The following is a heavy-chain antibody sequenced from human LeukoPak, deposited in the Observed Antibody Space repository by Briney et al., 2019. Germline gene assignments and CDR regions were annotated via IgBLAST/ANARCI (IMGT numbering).Heavy chain of an antibody. CDR1: GGSISSSSYY. CDR2: IYYSGST. Sequence: SETLSLTCTVSGGSISSSSYYWGWIRQPPGKGLEWIGSIYYSGSTYYNPSLKSRVTISVDTSKNQFSLKLSSVTAADTAVYYCARMVTVTTRQHAFDIWGQGTMVTVSS. J-gene: IGHJ3*02. CDR3: ARMVTVTTRQHAFDI. V-gene: IGHV4-39*01. D-gene: IGHD4-17*01.